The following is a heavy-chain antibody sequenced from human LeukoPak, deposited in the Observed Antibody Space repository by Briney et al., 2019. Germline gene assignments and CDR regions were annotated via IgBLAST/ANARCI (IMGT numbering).Heavy chain of an antibody. CDR2: IYNSGST. CDR3: ARDKGPSWYFDL. J-gene: IGHJ2*01. V-gene: IGHV4-59*01. Sequence: SETPSLTCTVSGGSISSYYWNWIRQPPGKGLEWIANIYNSGSTNHNPSLRSRVTISVDTSKNQISLKLTSVTAADTAVYYCARDKGPSWYFDLWGRGTLVTVSS. CDR1: GGSISSYY.